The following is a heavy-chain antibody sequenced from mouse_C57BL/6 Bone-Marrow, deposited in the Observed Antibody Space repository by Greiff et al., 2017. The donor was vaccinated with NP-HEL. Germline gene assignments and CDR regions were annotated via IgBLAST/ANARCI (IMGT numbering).Heavy chain of an antibody. D-gene: IGHD2-4*01. CDR1: GYTFTNYW. CDR2: IYPGGGYT. CDR3: ARNYDYDPGGFAY. J-gene: IGHJ3*01. Sequence: QVQLQQPGAELVRPGTSVKMSCKASGYTFTNYWIGWAKQRPGHVLEWIGVIYPGGGYTNYNEKFKGKATLTADKSSSTAYMQLSSLTSEDSAIYYCARNYDYDPGGFAYWGQGTLVTVSA. V-gene: IGHV1-63*01.